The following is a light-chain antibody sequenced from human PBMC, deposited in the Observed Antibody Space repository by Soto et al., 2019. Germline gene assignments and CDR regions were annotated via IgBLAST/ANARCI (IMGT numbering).Light chain of an antibody. V-gene: IGLV2-23*01. Sequence: QSALTQPASVSGSPGQSITISCTGTSSDVGTYNLVSWYQQLPGKGPTLMIFENDQRPSGVSFRFSGSKSGNTASLTISGLQAEDEAYYYCCSYAGSSTYVFGTGTKLTVL. J-gene: IGLJ1*01. CDR2: END. CDR1: SSDVGTYNL. CDR3: CSYAGSSTYV.